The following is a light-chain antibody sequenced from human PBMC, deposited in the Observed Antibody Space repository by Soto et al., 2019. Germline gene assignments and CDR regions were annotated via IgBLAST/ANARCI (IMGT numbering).Light chain of an antibody. CDR1: QGISSA. V-gene: IGKV1-13*02. J-gene: IGKJ2*01. Sequence: AIQLTQSPSSMSASVGDRVTITCRASQGISSALAWYQQKPGKAPKLLIYDASSLESGVPSRFGGSGSGTDLTLTNSSLQHEDFETYYCHQFNSYPPYTFGQGTKLEIK. CDR3: HQFNSYPPYT. CDR2: DAS.